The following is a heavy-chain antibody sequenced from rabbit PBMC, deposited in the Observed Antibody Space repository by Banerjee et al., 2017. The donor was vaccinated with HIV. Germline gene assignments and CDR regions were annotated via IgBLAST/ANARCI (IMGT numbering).Heavy chain of an antibody. J-gene: IGHJ4*01. CDR3: ARGDTGSRHSPFNL. D-gene: IGHD1-1*01. Sequence: QEQLEESGGDLVKPEGSLTLTCTASGIDFSSYHLMCWVRQAPGKGLELIACIYTNNGDTWYASWVNGRFTISRSTSLNTVDLKMTSLTAADTATYFCARGDTGSRHSPFNLWGPGTLVTVS. CDR2: IYTNNGDT. V-gene: IGHV1S43*01. CDR1: GIDFSSYHL.